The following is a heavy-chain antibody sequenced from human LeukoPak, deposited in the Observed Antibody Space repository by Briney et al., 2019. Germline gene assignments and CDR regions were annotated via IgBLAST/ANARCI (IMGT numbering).Heavy chain of an antibody. D-gene: IGHD6-25*01. Sequence: NTSETLSLTCAVYGGSFSGYYWSWIRQPPGKGLEWIGEINHSGSTNYNPSLKSRVTISVDTSKNQFSLKLSSVTAADTAVYYCARGFWPSANRLAPHDAFDIWGQGTMVTVSS. CDR3: ARGFWPSANRLAPHDAFDI. V-gene: IGHV4-34*01. CDR2: INHSGST. J-gene: IGHJ3*02. CDR1: GGSFSGYY.